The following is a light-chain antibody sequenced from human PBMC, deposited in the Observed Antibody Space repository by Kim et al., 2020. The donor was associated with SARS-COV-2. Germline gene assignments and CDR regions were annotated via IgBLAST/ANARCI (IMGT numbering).Light chain of an antibody. CDR1: QDIANS. V-gene: IGKV1-27*01. Sequence: DIQMTQSPSSLSASVGDRVTITCRASQDIANSLAWYQQKPGTVPKLLIYAASTLQSGVPSRFSGSGSGTEFILTIGSLQTEDVATYYCQKYDTAPWTFGPGTKVDIK. J-gene: IGKJ1*01. CDR3: QKYDTAPWT. CDR2: AAS.